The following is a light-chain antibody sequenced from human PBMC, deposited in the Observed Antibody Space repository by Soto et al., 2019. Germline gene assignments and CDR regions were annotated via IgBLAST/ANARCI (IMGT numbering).Light chain of an antibody. Sequence: QSALTQPPSASGSPGQSVTISCTGTSSDVGGYNYVSWYQKHPGKAPKLMIYEVIKPPSGVPDRFSGSKSGNTASLTVSGLQAEDEADYYCSSYAGSINVVVFGGGTKLTVL. CDR3: SSYAGSINVVV. CDR1: SSDVGGYNY. V-gene: IGLV2-8*01. CDR2: EVI. J-gene: IGLJ2*01.